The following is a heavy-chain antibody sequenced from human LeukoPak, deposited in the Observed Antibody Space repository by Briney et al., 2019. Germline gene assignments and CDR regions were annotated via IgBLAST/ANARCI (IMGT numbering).Heavy chain of an antibody. CDR2: ISYDGSNK. CDR3: ARDRKGWAGGDGYKSPSLIFDY. V-gene: IGHV3-30-3*01. J-gene: IGHJ4*02. D-gene: IGHD5-24*01. CDR1: GFTFSSYA. Sequence: PGRSLRLSCAASGFTFSSYAMHWVRQAPGKGLEWVAVISYDGSNKYYTDSVKGRFTISRDNSKNTLYLQMNSLRAEDTAVYYCARDRKGWAGGDGYKSPSLIFDYWGQGTLVTVSS.